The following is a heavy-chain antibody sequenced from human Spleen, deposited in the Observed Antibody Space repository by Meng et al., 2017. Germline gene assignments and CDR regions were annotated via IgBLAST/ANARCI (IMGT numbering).Heavy chain of an antibody. D-gene: IGHD6-6*01. CDR1: GFTVSSNY. CDR3: ARGLSYGSSYFDY. Sequence: GESLKISCAASGFTVSSNYMNWVRQAPGKGLEWVSVIYSGGNTYYADSGKGRFTISRDNSKNTLYLQMNSLRAEDTAVYYCARGLSYGSSYFDYWGQGTLVTVSS. V-gene: IGHV3-66*01. J-gene: IGHJ4*02. CDR2: IYSGGNT.